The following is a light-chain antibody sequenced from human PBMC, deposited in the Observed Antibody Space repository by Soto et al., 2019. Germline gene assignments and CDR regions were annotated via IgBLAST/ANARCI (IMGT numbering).Light chain of an antibody. V-gene: IGLV2-14*03. CDR3: ASYTSRSTLV. CDR2: DVR. Sequence: QSALTQPASVSGSPGQSVTISCTGTSSDVGAYNFVSWYQHHPGKAPKLMIYDVRDRPSGVSNRFSGSKSGNTASLTISGLQAEDEADYYCASYTSRSTLVFGGGTKVTVL. J-gene: IGLJ2*01. CDR1: SSDVGAYNF.